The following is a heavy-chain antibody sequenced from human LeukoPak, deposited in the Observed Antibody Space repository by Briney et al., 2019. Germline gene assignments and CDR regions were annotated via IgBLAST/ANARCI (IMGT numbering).Heavy chain of an antibody. CDR1: GFTDNTNH. D-gene: IGHD1-1*01. J-gene: IGHJ4*02. CDR3: ARSTAWSRWDY. Sequence: GGSLRLSCAASGFTDNTNHMSWVRQAPGKGLEWVSIINNGSTTYYADSVKGRFTISSENSKKTLYLQVNSLRVEDTAVYYCARSTAWSRWDYWGPGALVTVPS. V-gene: IGHV3-66*01. CDR2: INNGSTT.